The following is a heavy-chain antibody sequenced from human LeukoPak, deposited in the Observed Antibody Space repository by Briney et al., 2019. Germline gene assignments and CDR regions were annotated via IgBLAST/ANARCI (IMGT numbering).Heavy chain of an antibody. J-gene: IGHJ4*02. CDR1: GFTFSSYE. CDR2: TSSSGSTI. CDR3: ARAPSYDYVWGSYRYNFDY. D-gene: IGHD3-16*02. V-gene: IGHV3-48*03. Sequence: GGSLRLSCAASGFTFSSYEMNWVRQAPGKGLEWVSYTSSSGSTIYYADSVKGRFTISRDNAKNSLYLQMNSLRAEDTAVYYCARAPSYDYVWGSYRYNFDYWGQGTLVTVSS.